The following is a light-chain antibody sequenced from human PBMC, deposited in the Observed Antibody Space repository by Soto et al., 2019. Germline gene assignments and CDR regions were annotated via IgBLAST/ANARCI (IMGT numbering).Light chain of an antibody. CDR3: QQYGSSPPYT. CDR2: GAS. Sequence: EIVLTQSPGTLSLSPGERATLSCRASQSVSSKYLAWYQQKPGQAPRLLIYGASSRATGIPDRFSGSGSGTDFTLTINRLEPEDFAVYYCQQYGSSPPYTFGQGTKLEIK. J-gene: IGKJ2*01. CDR1: QSVSSKY. V-gene: IGKV3-20*01.